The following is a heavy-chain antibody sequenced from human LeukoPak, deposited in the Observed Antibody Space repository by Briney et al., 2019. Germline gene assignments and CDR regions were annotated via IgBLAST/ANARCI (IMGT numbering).Heavy chain of an antibody. Sequence: PGGSLRLSCAASGFTFSSNAMSWVRQAPGKGLEWVSDISGSGGTTYYADSVKGRFTISRDNSKNTLYLQMNSLRAEDTAVYYCAKGRGNYGDYESDYWGQGTLVTVSS. D-gene: IGHD4-17*01. V-gene: IGHV3-23*01. CDR1: GFTFSSNA. CDR2: ISGSGGTT. J-gene: IGHJ4*02. CDR3: AKGRGNYGDYESDY.